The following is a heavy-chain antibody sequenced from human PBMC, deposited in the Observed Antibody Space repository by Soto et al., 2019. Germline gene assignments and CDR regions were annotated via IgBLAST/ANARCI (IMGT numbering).Heavy chain of an antibody. CDR1: GGTFSSYA. V-gene: IGHV1-69*13. D-gene: IGHD4-17*01. CDR3: ARERHGDYNYYYYYGMDV. CDR2: IIPIFGTA. J-gene: IGHJ6*02. Sequence: SVKVSCKASGGTFSSYAISWVRQAPGQGLEWMGGIIPIFGTANYAQKFQGRVTITADESTSTAYMELSSLRSEDTAVYYCARERHGDYNYYYYYGMDVWGQGTTVTVSS.